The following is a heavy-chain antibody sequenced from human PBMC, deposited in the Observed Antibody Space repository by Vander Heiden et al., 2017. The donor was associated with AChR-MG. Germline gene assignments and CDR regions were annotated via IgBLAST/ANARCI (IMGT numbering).Heavy chain of an antibody. Sequence: QVQLVESGGGVVQPGRSLRPSCPAPGFPLSRYAMHWVRPAPGKGLEWVAVISYDGSNKYYADSVKGRFTISRDNSKNTLYLQMNSLRAEDTAVYYCAREEGSSSGYPTQWGQGTLVTVSS. CDR3: AREEGSSSGYPTQ. CDR1: GFPLSRYA. V-gene: IGHV3-30-3*01. CDR2: ISYDGSNK. D-gene: IGHD3-22*01. J-gene: IGHJ4*02.